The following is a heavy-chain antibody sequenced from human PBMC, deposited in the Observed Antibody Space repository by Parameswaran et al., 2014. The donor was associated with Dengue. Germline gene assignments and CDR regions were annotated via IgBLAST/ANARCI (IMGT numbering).Heavy chain of an antibody. CDR2: HPILGIA. D-gene: IGHD2-2*01. V-gene: IGHV1-69*04. CDR1: GGTFSSYA. Sequence: PGASVKVSCKASGGTFSSYAISWVRQALDKGLSGWKDHPILGIANYAQKFQGRVTITADKSTSTAYMELSSLRSEDTAVYYCARDRGCSSTSCYLDYYYGMDVWAKDHGHRLL. J-gene: IGHJ6*04. CDR3: ARDRGCSSTSCYLDYYYGMDV.